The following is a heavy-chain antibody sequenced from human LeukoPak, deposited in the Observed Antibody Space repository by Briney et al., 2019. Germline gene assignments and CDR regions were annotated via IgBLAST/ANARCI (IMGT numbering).Heavy chain of an antibody. CDR2: ISGNGANT. CDR1: ELTFSAYA. D-gene: IGHD3-10*01. CDR3: VARNGYHYAFDY. Sequence: PGGSLRLSCVGSELTFSAYAMSWVRQTPGKGLEWVSGISGNGANTDSADSVEGRFTASRDNSKDTLYLEMTNLRAEDAAVYYCVARNGYHYAFDYWGQGTQVVVSS. J-gene: IGHJ4*02. V-gene: IGHV3-23*01.